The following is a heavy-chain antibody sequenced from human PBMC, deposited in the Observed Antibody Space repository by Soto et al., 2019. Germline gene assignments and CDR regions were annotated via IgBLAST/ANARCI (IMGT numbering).Heavy chain of an antibody. CDR2: FYYSGST. Sequence: SETLSLTCTVSGGTISSGDYYWSWIRQHPGKGLEWIGHFYYSGSTYYNPSLKSRVTISADTSKNQFSLKLTSVTAADTAVYYCATRFYTSGVLSEYWGQGTLVTLSS. CDR1: GGTISSGDYY. CDR3: ATRFYTSGVLSEY. J-gene: IGHJ4*02. V-gene: IGHV4-31*03. D-gene: IGHD2-2*02.